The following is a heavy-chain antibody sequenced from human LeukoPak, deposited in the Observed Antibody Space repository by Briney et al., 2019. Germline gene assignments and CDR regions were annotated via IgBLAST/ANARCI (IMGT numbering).Heavy chain of an antibody. D-gene: IGHD2-2*02. CDR2: IYYSGST. CDR1: GGSISSSSYY. J-gene: IGHJ5*02. CDR3: ARGKYQLLYNWFDP. V-gene: IGHV4-39*07. Sequence: SETLSRTCTVSGGSISSSSYYWGWIRQPPGKGLEWIGSIYYSGSTYYNPSLKSRVTISVDTSKNQFSLKLSSVTAADTAVYYCARGKYQLLYNWFDPWGQGTLVTVSS.